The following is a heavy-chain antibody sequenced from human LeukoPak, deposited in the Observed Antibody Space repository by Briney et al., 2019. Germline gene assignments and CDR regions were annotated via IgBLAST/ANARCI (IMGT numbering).Heavy chain of an antibody. V-gene: IGHV1-18*04. J-gene: IGHJ5*02. Sequence: ASVKVSCKASGYTFTSYYMHWVRQAPGQGLEWMGWISAYNGNTNYAQKLQGRVTMTTDTSTSTAYMELRSLRSDDTAVYYCARDPPIAVAGNWFDPWGQGTLVTVSS. CDR3: ARDPPIAVAGNWFDP. CDR2: ISAYNGNT. D-gene: IGHD6-19*01. CDR1: GYTFTSYY.